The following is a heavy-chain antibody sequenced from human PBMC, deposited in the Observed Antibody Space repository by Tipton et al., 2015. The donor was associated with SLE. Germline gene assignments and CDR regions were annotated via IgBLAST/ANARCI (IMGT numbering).Heavy chain of an antibody. CDR1: GGSFSGYY. D-gene: IGHD2-21*01. V-gene: IGHV4-34*01. J-gene: IGHJ2*01. Sequence: LRLSCAVYGGSFSGYYWSWIRQPPGKGLEWIGEINHSGSTYYNPSLKSRVTISVDTSKNQFSLKLSSVTAADTAVYYCARLHSLDLWGRGTLVTVSS. CDR2: INHSGST. CDR3: ARLHSLDL.